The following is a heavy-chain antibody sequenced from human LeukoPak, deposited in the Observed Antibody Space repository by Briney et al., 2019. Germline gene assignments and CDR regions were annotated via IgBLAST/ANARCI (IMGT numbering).Heavy chain of an antibody. CDR1: GGTFSSYA. D-gene: IGHD3-10*01. J-gene: IGHJ6*02. Sequence: ASVKVSCKASGGTFSSYAISWVRQAPGQGLEWMGRIIPILGIANYAQKFQGRVTITADKSTSTAYMELSSLRSEDTAVYYCAREYGSGSYWSTAYYYYYGMDVWGQGTTVTVSS. CDR2: IIPILGIA. CDR3: AREYGSGSYWSTAYYYYYGMDV. V-gene: IGHV1-69*04.